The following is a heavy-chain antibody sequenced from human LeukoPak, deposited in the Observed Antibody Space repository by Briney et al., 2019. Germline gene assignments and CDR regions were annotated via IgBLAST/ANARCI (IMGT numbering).Heavy chain of an antibody. D-gene: IGHD6-13*01. Sequence: GRSLRLSCAASGFTFSSYGMHWVRQAPGKGLEWVAVISYDGSNKYYADSVKGRFTISRDNSKNTLYLQMNSLRAEDTAVYYCAKSGSSWYSYYYYGMDVWGQGTTVTVSS. CDR1: GFTFSSYG. V-gene: IGHV3-30*18. J-gene: IGHJ6*02. CDR3: AKSGSSWYSYYYYGMDV. CDR2: ISYDGSNK.